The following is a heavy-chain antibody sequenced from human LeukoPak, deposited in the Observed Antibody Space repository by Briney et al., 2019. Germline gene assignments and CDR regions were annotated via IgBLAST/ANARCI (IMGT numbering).Heavy chain of an antibody. CDR3: ANGGFGEFPGYYFDY. V-gene: IGHV3-33*06. CDR1: GFTFSSYG. Sequence: PGGSLRLSCAASGFTFSSYGMHWVRQAPGKGLEWMAVMWYDGSNKYYADSVKGRFTISRDNSKNTLYLQMNSLRAEDTAVYYCANGGFGEFPGYYFDYWGQGTLVTVSS. D-gene: IGHD3-10*01. CDR2: MWYDGSNK. J-gene: IGHJ4*02.